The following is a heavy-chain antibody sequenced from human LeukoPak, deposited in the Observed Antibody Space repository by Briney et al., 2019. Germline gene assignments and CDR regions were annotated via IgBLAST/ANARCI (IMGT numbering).Heavy chain of an antibody. J-gene: IGHJ4*02. V-gene: IGHV3-21*01. Sequence: GGSLRLSCAASGFTFRDYTMNWVRQAPGEGLEWVSAISKSSTYIKYADSVKGRFTVSRDNAKNSLFLQMNSLRVEDTAVYYCAREVVIVAEPAANTIDYWGQGTRVTVSS. CDR2: ISKSSTYI. CDR3: AREVVIVAEPAANTIDY. CDR1: GFTFRDYT. D-gene: IGHD2-2*01.